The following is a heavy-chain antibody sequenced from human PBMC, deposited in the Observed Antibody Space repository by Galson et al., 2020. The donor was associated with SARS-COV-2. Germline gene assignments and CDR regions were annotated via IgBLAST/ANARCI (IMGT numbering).Heavy chain of an antibody. CDR2: IRSKAYGGTT. J-gene: IGHJ4*02. D-gene: IGHD3-3*01. Sequence: GESLKISCTASGFTFGDYAMSWVRQAPGKGLEWVGFIRSKAYGGTTEYAASVKGRFTISRDDSKSIAYLQMNSLKTEDTAVYYCTRYDFWSVYHFDYWGQGTLVTVSS. V-gene: IGHV3-49*04. CDR1: GFTFGDYA. CDR3: TRYDFWSVYHFDY.